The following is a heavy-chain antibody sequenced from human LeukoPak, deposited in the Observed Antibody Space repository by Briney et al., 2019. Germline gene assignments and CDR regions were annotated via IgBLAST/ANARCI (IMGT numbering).Heavy chain of an antibody. D-gene: IGHD3-22*01. CDR1: GFTFSTYW. CDR2: IDGGGGRT. CDR3: AKDFYDSSDSRYDY. V-gene: IGHV3-23*01. Sequence: GSLRLSCSASGFTFSTYWMSWVRQVPGVGLEWVSAIDGGGGRTWHADSVRGRFTISRDNSKNTLFMQMNSLRAEDTAVYYCAKDFYDSSDSRYDYWGQGTLVTVSS. J-gene: IGHJ4*02.